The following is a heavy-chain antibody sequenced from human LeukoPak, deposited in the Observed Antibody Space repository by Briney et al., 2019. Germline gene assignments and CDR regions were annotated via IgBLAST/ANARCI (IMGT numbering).Heavy chain of an antibody. CDR3: ARGPDILTGYHDY. Sequence: HPGGSLRLSCAASGFTFSSYWMSWVRQAPGKGLELVANIKQDGSEKYYVDSVKGRFTISRDNAKNSLYLQMNSLRAEDTAVYYCARGPDILTGYHDYWGRGTLVTVSS. J-gene: IGHJ4*02. D-gene: IGHD3-9*01. CDR1: GFTFSSYW. V-gene: IGHV3-7*03. CDR2: IKQDGSEK.